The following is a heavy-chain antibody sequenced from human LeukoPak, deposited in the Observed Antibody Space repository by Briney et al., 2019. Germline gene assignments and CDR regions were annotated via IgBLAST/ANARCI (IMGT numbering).Heavy chain of an antibody. CDR2: FYGGGST. D-gene: IGHD6-19*01. Sequence: GGSLRLSCAASGFTVSSTYMSWVRQAPGQGLEWGSVFYGGGSTKYADSVKGRFTISTDTSQNTLYLQMNSLRVEDTAVYYCARGGSGWSLDYWGQGTLVSVSS. CDR3: ARGGSGWSLDY. J-gene: IGHJ4*02. V-gene: IGHV3-66*01. CDR1: GFTVSSTY.